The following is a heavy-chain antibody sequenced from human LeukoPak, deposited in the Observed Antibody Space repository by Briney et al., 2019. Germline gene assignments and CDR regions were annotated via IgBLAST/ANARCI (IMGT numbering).Heavy chain of an antibody. Sequence: PGGSLRLSCAASEFTFNIYWMSWVRQAPGKGLEWVANIKQDGSEKYYVDSVEGRFTISRDNAKNSLYVQINSLRAEEAAVYYCARVRFLERSQYYFDYWGQGTLVTVSS. CDR3: ARVRFLERSQYYFDY. V-gene: IGHV3-7*01. CDR2: IKQDGSEK. J-gene: IGHJ4*02. CDR1: EFTFNIYW. D-gene: IGHD3-3*01.